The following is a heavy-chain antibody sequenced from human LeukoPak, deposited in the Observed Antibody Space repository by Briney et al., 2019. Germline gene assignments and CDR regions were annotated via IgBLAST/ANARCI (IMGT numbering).Heavy chain of an antibody. J-gene: IGHJ4*02. Sequence: GRSLRLSCAASGFTFRDYHMNWIRQAPRKGLGWVSYITPGGDATYFADSVKGRFTISRDNAKNSLYLQMNSLTAEDAAVYYCAGGLDIAVAGPGGYFDYWGQGTLVTVSS. CDR2: ITPGGDAT. D-gene: IGHD6-19*01. CDR1: GFTFRDYH. CDR3: AGGLDIAVAGPGGYFDY. V-gene: IGHV3-11*01.